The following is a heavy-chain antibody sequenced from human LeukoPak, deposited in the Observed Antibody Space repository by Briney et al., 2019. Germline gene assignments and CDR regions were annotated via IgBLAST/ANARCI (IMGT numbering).Heavy chain of an antibody. V-gene: IGHV1-18*01. CDR2: ISAYNGNT. CDR3: ARDQRTLTYYYYGMDV. Sequence: VASVKVSCKASGYTFTSYGISWVRQAPGQGLEWMGWISAYNGNTNYAQKLQGRVTMTTDTSTSTAYMELRSLRSDDTAVYYCARDQRTLTYYYYGMDVWGQGTTVTVSS. J-gene: IGHJ6*02. D-gene: IGHD3/OR15-3a*01. CDR1: GYTFTSYG.